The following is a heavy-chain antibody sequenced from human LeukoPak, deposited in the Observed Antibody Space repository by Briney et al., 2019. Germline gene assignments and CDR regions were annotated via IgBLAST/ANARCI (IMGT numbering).Heavy chain of an antibody. CDR3: ARSVFWSGYSYNWFDP. D-gene: IGHD3-3*01. CDR2: IYTSGST. V-gene: IGHV4-61*02. Sequence: SQTLSLTCTVSGGSISSGSYYWSWIRQPAGKGLEWIGRIYTSGSTNYNPSLKSRVTMSVDTSKNQFSLKLSSVTAADTAVYYCARSVFWSGYSYNWFDPWGQGTLVTVSS. J-gene: IGHJ5*02. CDR1: GGSISSGSYY.